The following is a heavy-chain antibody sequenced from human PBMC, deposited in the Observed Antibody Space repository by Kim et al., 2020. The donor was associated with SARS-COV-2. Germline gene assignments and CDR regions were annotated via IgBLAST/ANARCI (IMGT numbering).Heavy chain of an antibody. V-gene: IGHV1-24*01. Sequence: QKFRGRVTMTEDTSTDTAYMELSSLRSEDTAVYYCATDTTAAGYIYFDYWGQGTLVTVSS. D-gene: IGHD6-13*01. J-gene: IGHJ4*02. CDR3: ATDTTAAGYIYFDY.